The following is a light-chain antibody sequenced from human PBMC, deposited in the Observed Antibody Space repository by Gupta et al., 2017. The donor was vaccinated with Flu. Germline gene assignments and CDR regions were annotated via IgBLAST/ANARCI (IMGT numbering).Light chain of an antibody. Sequence: AIRMTQSPSTFSASPGDRVTITCRASQGISSYLAWYQQKPGKAPKLLIYAASTVQSGVPSRFSGSGSGTDFTLTISSLESEDFAIYYCQQYYNYPCTFGEGTKVEIK. CDR3: QQYYNYPCT. CDR1: QGISSY. CDR2: AAS. V-gene: IGKV1-8*01. J-gene: IGKJ4*01.